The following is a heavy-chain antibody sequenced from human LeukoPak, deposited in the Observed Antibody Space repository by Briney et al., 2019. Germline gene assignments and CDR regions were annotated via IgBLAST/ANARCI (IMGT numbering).Heavy chain of an antibody. CDR3: ASGRRNYDILTGHYNPSKKPYYYYYMDV. J-gene: IGHJ6*03. CDR1: GGSFSGYY. D-gene: IGHD3-9*01. Sequence: SETLSLTCAVYGGSFSGYYWSWIRQPPGKGLEWIGEISNSGSTIYNPSLKSRRTISVDTSKKQFSLKLSSVTAADTAVYYCASGRRNYDILTGHYNPSKKPYYYYYMDVWGKGTTVTISS. V-gene: IGHV4-34*01. CDR2: ISNSGST.